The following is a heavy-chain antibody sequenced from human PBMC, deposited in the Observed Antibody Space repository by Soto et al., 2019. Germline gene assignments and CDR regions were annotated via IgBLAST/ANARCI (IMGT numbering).Heavy chain of an antibody. J-gene: IGHJ4*02. V-gene: IGHV1-69*12. CDR1: GGTFNSYA. D-gene: IGHD6-19*01. CDR2: IIPLFGKV. Sequence: QVQLVQSGAEVKKPGSSVKVSCKASGGTFNSYAFNWVRQAPGQGLEWMGGIIPLFGKVNNAQKVQGRITITADESTTTAYMELTSLRSEDTAMYYCASLTVGGNSFDYWGQGTLVTVSS. CDR3: ASLTVGGNSFDY.